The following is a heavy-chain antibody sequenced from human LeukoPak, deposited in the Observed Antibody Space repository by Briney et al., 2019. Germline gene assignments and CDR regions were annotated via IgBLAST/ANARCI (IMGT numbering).Heavy chain of an antibody. J-gene: IGHJ6*03. D-gene: IGHD4-17*01. CDR3: ARGDYGDYGEVYYYYYMDV. CDR2: INSDGSST. V-gene: IGHV3-74*01. CDR1: GFTFSSYW. Sequence: GGSLRLSCAASGFTFSSYWMHWVRQAPGKGLVWVSHINSDGSSTNYADSVKGRFTISRDNAKNTLYMQMNSLRAEDTAVYYCARGDYGDYGEVYYYYYMDVWGKGTTVTVSS.